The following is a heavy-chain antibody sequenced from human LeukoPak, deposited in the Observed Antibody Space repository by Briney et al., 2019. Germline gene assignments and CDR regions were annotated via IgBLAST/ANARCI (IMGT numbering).Heavy chain of an antibody. CDR2: IYPGDSDT. CDR3: ARHSRSSGWYLPFDY. CDR1: GYSFTSYW. D-gene: IGHD6-19*01. V-gene: IGHV5-51*01. J-gene: IGHJ4*02. Sequence: KRGESLKISCKGSGYSFTSYWIGWVRQMPGKGLEWMGIIYPGDSDTRYSPSFQGQVTISADKSISTAYLQWSSLKASDTAMYYCARHSRSSGWYLPFDYWGQGTLVTVSS.